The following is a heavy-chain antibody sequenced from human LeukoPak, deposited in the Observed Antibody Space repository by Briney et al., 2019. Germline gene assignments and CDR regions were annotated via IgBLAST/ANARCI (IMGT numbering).Heavy chain of an antibody. V-gene: IGHV3-30*02. J-gene: IGHJ4*02. Sequence: GGSLRLSCVASGFIFSSYDIHWVRQASGKGLEWVAFIRFDGSNGYYTDSVKGRFTISRDNSKNTLYLHMSSLRTEDTAVYYCARVFRGYYFDYWGLGTLVTVSS. D-gene: IGHD2-15*01. CDR1: GFIFSSYD. CDR3: ARVFRGYYFDY. CDR2: IRFDGSNG.